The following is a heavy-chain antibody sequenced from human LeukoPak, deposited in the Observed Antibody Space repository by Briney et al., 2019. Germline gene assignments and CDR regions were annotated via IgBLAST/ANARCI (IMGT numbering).Heavy chain of an antibody. D-gene: IGHD3-22*01. CDR3: ARAVIEYYYDSSGYSNWFDP. CDR2: IIPIFGTA. CDR1: GYTFTGPY. V-gene: IGHV1-69*05. J-gene: IGHJ5*02. Sequence: SLKVSCKASGYTFTGPYIHWMRQAPGQGLEWMGGIIPIFGTANYAQKFQGRVTITTDESTSTAYMELSSLRSEDTAVYYCARAVIEYYYDSSGYSNWFDPWGQGTLVTVSS.